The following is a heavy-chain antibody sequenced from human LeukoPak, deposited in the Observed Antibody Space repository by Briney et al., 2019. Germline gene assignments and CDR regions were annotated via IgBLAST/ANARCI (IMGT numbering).Heavy chain of an antibody. CDR2: ISYDGSNK. Sequence: GGSLRLSCAASGFTFSSYAMYWVRQAPGKGLEWVAVISYDGSNKYYADSVKGRFTISRDNSKNTLYLQMNNLRAEDTAVYYCAASYEYWGQGTLVTVSS. V-gene: IGHV3-30-3*01. CDR3: AASYEY. J-gene: IGHJ4*02. D-gene: IGHD3-3*01. CDR1: GFTFSSYA.